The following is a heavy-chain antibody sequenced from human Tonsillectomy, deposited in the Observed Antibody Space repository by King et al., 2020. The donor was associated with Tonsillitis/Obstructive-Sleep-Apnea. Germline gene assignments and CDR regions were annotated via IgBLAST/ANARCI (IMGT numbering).Heavy chain of an antibody. CDR1: GFTFSSYW. V-gene: IGHV3-7*04. D-gene: IGHD3-3*01. CDR3: ARDGYDFWSGYYSDAFDI. J-gene: IGHJ3*02. Sequence: QLVQSGGGLVQPGGSLRLSCAASGFTFSSYWMSWVRQAPGKGLEWVANIKQDGSEKYYVDSVKGRFTISRDNAKNSLYLQMNSLRAEDTAVYYCARDGYDFWSGYYSDAFDIWGQGTMVTVSS. CDR2: IKQDGSEK.